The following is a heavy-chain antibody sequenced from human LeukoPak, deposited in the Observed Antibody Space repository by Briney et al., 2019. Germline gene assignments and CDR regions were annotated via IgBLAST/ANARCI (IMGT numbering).Heavy chain of an antibody. V-gene: IGHV4-59*05. Sequence: SETLSLTCTVSGGSISSYYWSWIRQPPGKGLEWIGSIYYSGSTYYNPSLKSRVTISVDTSKNQFSLKLSSVTAADTAVYYCASAGYYDSSGPNWFDPWGQGTLVTVSS. J-gene: IGHJ5*02. CDR1: GGSISSYY. CDR3: ASAGYYDSSGPNWFDP. D-gene: IGHD3-22*01. CDR2: IYYSGST.